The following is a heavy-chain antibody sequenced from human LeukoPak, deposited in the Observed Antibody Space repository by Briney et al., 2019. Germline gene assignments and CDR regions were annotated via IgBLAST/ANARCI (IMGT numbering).Heavy chain of an antibody. V-gene: IGHV3-21*01. CDR2: ISSSSSYI. D-gene: IGHD2-15*01. J-gene: IGHJ4*02. CDR1: GFTFSSYA. CDR3: ARDLFLGYCNGGSCYSDY. Sequence: GGSLRLSCAASGFTFSSYAMNWVRQAPGKGLEWVSSISSSSSYIYYADSVKGRFTISRDNAKNSLYLQMNSLRAEDTAVYYCARDLFLGYCNGGSCYSDYWGQGTLVTVSS.